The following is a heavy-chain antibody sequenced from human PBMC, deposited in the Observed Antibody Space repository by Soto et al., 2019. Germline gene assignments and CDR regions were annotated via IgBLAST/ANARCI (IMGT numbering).Heavy chain of an antibody. J-gene: IGHJ4*02. CDR3: AKTGSAYTTSSNY. CDR1: GGSISSGDYS. CDR2: IYSSGST. D-gene: IGHD3-16*01. V-gene: IGHV4-30-4*01. Sequence: TSETLSLNCTVSGGSISSGDYSWSWIRQPPGKGLEWIGYIYSSGSTYYNPSLKSRVTTSVDNSKNTLYLQMNSLRAEDTAVYYCAKTGSAYTTSSNYWGQGTMVTVSS.